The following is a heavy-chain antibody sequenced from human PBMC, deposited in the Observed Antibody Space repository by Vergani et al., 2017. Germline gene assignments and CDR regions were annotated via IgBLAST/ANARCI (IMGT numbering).Heavy chain of an antibody. D-gene: IGHD3-9*01. J-gene: IGHJ4*02. CDR2: IYYSGST. CDR1: GGSISSGGYY. V-gene: IGHV4-31*03. Sequence: QAQLQESGPGLVKPSQTLSLTCTVSGGSISSGGYYWSWIRQQPGKGREWIGYIYYSGSTYYNPSLKSRVTISVDTSKNQFSLELGSVTAADTAVYYCARGPVGIFFMRQAEFDYWGQGTLVTVSS. CDR3: ARGPVGIFFMRQAEFDY.